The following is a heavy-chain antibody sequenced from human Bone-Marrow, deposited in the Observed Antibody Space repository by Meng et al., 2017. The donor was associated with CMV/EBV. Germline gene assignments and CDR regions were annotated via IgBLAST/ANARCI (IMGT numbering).Heavy chain of an antibody. V-gene: IGHV4-39*07. Sequence: SEPLSLTCTVSGGSINNSLYYWGWIRQPPGKGLEWIGVISYRGSTYYNPSLKSRVTISIDTSKSQFSLKVNSMTAADTAVYYCARGWSSSSSPFDWWGQGTLVTVSS. CDR3: ARGWSSSSSPFDW. CDR2: ISYRGST. CDR1: GGSINNSLYY. D-gene: IGHD6-6*01. J-gene: IGHJ4*02.